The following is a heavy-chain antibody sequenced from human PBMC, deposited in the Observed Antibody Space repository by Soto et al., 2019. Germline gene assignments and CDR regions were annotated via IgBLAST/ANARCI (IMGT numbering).Heavy chain of an antibody. V-gene: IGHV4-31*03. CDR3: ARDGSRSYYYYGMDV. CDR2: IYYSGST. CDR1: GGSISSGGYY. J-gene: IGHJ6*02. Sequence: PSETLSLTCTVSGGSISSGGYYWSWIRQHPGKGLEWIGYIYYSGSTYYNPSLKSRVTISVDTSKNQFSLKLSSVTAADTAVYYCARDGSRSYYYYGMDVWGQGTTVTVSS.